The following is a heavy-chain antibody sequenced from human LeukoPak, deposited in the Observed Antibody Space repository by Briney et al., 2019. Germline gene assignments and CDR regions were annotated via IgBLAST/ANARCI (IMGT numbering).Heavy chain of an antibody. CDR2: ISYDGSNK. D-gene: IGHD4-11*01. CDR1: GFTFSSYG. V-gene: IGHV3-30*18. CDR3: AKDFSGRYSNYTFDYYYYGMDV. J-gene: IGHJ6*02. Sequence: GGSLRLSCAASGFTFSSYGMHWVRQAPGKGLEWVAVISYDGSNKYYADSMKGRFTISRDNSKNTLYLQMNSLRAEDTAVYYCAKDFSGRYSNYTFDYYYYGMDVWGQGTTVTVSS.